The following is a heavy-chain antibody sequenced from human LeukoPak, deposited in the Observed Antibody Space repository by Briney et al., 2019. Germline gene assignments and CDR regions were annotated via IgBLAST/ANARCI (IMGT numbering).Heavy chain of an antibody. J-gene: IGHJ6*02. CDR1: GYTFTSYG. CDR2: ISAYNGNT. V-gene: IGHV1-18*01. CDR3: ARDPTRGSSSWYRYYYYGMDV. D-gene: IGHD6-13*01. Sequence: ASVKVSCKASGYTFTSYGISWVRQAPGQGLEWMGWISAYNGNTNYAQKLQGRVTITTDTSTSTAYMELRSLRSDDTAVYYCARDPTRGSSSWYRYYYYGMDVWGQGTTVTVTS.